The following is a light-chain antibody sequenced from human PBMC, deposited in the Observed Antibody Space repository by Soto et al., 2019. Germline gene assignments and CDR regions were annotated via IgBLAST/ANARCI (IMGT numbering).Light chain of an antibody. V-gene: IGLV2-23*01. Sequence: QSALTQPASVSGSPGQSITISCTGTSSDVGSYNLVSWYQHHTGKAPKLIIYEGSQRPSGVSNRFSGSKFGNTASLTISGLQAADEADYHCLSYAGSSTYVVGTGTKVTVL. J-gene: IGLJ1*01. CDR3: LSYAGSSTYV. CDR1: SSDVGSYNL. CDR2: EGS.